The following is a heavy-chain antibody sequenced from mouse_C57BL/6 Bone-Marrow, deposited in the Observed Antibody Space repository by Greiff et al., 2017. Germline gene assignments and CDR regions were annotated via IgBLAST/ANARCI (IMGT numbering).Heavy chain of an antibody. CDR3: ARDVDYGSSYEWFAY. CDR1: GYTFTSYW. Sequence: QVQLQQPGAELVMPGASVKLSCKASGYTFTSYWMHWVKQRPGQGLEWIGEIDPSDSYTNYNQKFKGKSTLTVDKSSSTAYMQLSSLTSEDSAVYYCARDVDYGSSYEWFAYWGQGNLVTVSA. D-gene: IGHD1-1*01. J-gene: IGHJ3*01. V-gene: IGHV1-69*01. CDR2: IDPSDSYT.